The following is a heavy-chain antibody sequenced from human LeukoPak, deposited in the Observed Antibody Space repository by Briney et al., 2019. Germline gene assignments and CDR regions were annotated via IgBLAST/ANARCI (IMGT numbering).Heavy chain of an antibody. J-gene: IGHJ5*02. CDR1: GYTFTGYY. V-gene: IGHV1-2*06. CDR2: INPNSGGT. CDR3: ARAARGYSYGSYWFDP. Sequence: GASVKVSCKASGYTFTGYYMHWVRQAPGQGLEWMGRINPNSGGTNYAQKFQGRVTMTRDTSISTAYMELSRLRSDDTAVYYCARAARGYSYGSYWFDPWGQGTLVTVSS. D-gene: IGHD5-18*01.